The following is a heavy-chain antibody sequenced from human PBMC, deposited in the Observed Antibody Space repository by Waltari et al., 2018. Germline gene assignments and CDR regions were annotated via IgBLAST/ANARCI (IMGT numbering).Heavy chain of an antibody. D-gene: IGHD1-1*01. CDR2: IYSGGST. V-gene: IGHV3-53*01. J-gene: IGHJ4*02. CDR1: VLTVGNNF. Sequence: EVQLVESGGDLIQPGGSLRLSCAASVLTVGNNFMGWVRQAPGKGLEWVSVIYSGGSTNYIDSVRGRFTISRDSSKNTLYLQMNSLRAEDTAVYYCAKVDNVGLNNYWGQGTLVTVSS. CDR3: AKVDNVGLNNY.